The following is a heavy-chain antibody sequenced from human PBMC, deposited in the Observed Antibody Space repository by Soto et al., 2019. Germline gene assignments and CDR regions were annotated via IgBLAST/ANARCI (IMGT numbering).Heavy chain of an antibody. Sequence: PGGSLSLSCAASGFTFGIYAMSWVRQAPGKGLEWVSSISGSGGSIYYAHSVKGRFTISRDKTKNTLDLQMNSLRAEDTAVYHCARVAPEYSSTPRRFDFWGQGTLVTVPS. J-gene: IGHJ4*02. CDR2: ISGSGGSI. CDR3: ARVAPEYSSTPRRFDF. CDR1: GFTFGIYA. D-gene: IGHD6-13*01. V-gene: IGHV3-23*01.